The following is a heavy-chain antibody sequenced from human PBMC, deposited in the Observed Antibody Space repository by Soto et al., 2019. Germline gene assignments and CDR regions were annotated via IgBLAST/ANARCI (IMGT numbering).Heavy chain of an antibody. Sequence: EVQLLESGGGLVQPGGSLRISCAASGFTFSSYAMSWVRQAQGKGLQWVSAISGSGGSTYYADSVKGRFTISRDNSKNTLYLQVNRLRAEDTAVYYCARDLEMVRGGAFDIWGQGTMVTVSS. CDR1: GFTFSSYA. CDR2: ISGSGGST. V-gene: IGHV3-23*01. J-gene: IGHJ3*02. D-gene: IGHD3-10*01. CDR3: ARDLEMVRGGAFDI.